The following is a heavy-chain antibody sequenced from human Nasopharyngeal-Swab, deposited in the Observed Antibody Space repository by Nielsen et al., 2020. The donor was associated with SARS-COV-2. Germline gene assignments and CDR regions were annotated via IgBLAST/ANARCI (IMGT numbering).Heavy chain of an antibody. D-gene: IGHD2-8*02. V-gene: IGHV3-33*08. CDR2: VWHDGNNK. J-gene: IGHJ4*02. CDR1: GFIFSSYS. Sequence: GGSLRLSCAASGFIFSSYSMTWVRRAPGNGLEWVAVVWHDGNNKYHAESVKGRFTISRDNSKNTMYLQMNSLTVDDSAMYYCARGSTAGDYWGQGTLVTVSS. CDR3: ARGSTAGDY.